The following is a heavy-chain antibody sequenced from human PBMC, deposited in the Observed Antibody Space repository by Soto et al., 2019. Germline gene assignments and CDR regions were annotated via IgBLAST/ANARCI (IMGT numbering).Heavy chain of an antibody. Sequence: QVQLVQSGAEVKKPGSSVKVSCKASGGTFSSYAISWVRQAPGQGLEWKGGIIPIFGTANYAQKFQGRVTITADESTSTAYMELSSLRSEDTAVYYCATSTATPDYYYYGMDVWGQGTTVTVSS. V-gene: IGHV1-69*12. CDR1: GGTFSSYA. D-gene: IGHD2-21*02. J-gene: IGHJ6*02. CDR3: ATSTATPDYYYYGMDV. CDR2: IIPIFGTA.